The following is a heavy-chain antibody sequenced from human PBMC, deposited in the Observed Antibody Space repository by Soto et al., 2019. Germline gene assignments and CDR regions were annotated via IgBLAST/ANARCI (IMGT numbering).Heavy chain of an antibody. CDR1: GGSISSGDYY. D-gene: IGHD2-21*02. CDR3: ARAMVVTQNWFEP. Sequence: LSLTCSLSGGSISSGDYYCSFILQPPGKGLEWIGYIYYSGSTYYNPSLKSRVTISVDTSKNQFSLKLSSVTAADTAVYYCARAMVVTQNWFEPWGQGTLVTVSS. CDR2: IYYSGST. V-gene: IGHV4-30-4*01. J-gene: IGHJ5*02.